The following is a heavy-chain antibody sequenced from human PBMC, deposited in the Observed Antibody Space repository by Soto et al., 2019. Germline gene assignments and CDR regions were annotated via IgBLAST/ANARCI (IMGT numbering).Heavy chain of an antibody. J-gene: IGHJ5*02. CDR2: IAWDGGSR. CDR3: AKEGAVSMGDLDL. Sequence: EVQVAESGGGLVQPGRSLSLSCAASGFTFHNFAMHWVRQAPGKGLVWVSGIAWDGGSRGYAGSVKGRFTISSDNARNSLYLQMRSLRAEDTAMYYCAKEGAVSMGDLDLWGQGTLVIVSS. V-gene: IGHV3-9*01. D-gene: IGHD3-16*01. CDR1: GFTFHNFA.